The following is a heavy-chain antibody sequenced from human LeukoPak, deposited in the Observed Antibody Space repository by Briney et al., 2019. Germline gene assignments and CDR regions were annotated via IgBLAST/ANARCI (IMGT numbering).Heavy chain of an antibody. J-gene: IGHJ4*02. CDR3: AKESLPIVLVVAATPEYYFDY. CDR2: ISGSGGST. V-gene: IGHV3-23*01. Sequence: PGGSLRLSCAASGFTFSTYGMSWVRQAPGKGLEWVSAISGSGGSTYYADSVKGRFTISRDNSKNTLYLQMNSLRAEDTAVYYCAKESLPIVLVVAATPEYYFDYWGQGTLVTVSS. D-gene: IGHD2-15*01. CDR1: GFTFSTYG.